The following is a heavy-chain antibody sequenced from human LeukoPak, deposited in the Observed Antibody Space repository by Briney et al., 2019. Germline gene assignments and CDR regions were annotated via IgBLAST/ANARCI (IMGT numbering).Heavy chain of an antibody. J-gene: IGHJ4*02. V-gene: IGHV3-7*04. CDR1: GFTFSSYW. D-gene: IGHD3-10*01. CDR2: IKQDGSEK. CDR3: ARSSSGSGSYRVDY. Sequence: PGGSLRLSCAASGFTFSSYWMSWVRQAPGKGLEWVANIKQDGSEKYYVDSVKGRFTISRDNAKNSLYLQMNSLRAEDTAGYYCARSSSGSGSYRVDYWGQGTLVTVSS.